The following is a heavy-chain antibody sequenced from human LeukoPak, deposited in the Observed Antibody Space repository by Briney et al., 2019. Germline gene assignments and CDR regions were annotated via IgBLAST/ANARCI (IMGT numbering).Heavy chain of an antibody. D-gene: IGHD4-17*01. J-gene: IGHJ4*02. CDR2: IIPIFGTA. Sequence: GSSVKVSCKASGGTFSSYAISWEGQAPGQGLEWMGGIIPIFGTANYAQKFQGRVTITADKSTSTAYMELSSLTSDDMSVYYCARGIWSTTVTAYYLDYWGQGTLVTVSS. CDR3: ARGIWSTTVTAYYLDY. V-gene: IGHV1-69*06. CDR1: GGTFSSYA.